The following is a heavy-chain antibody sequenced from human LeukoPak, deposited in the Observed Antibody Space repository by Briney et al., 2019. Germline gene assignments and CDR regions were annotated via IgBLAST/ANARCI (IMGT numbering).Heavy chain of an antibody. CDR1: GFTFDDYA. V-gene: IGHV3-9*01. J-gene: IGHJ3*02. Sequence: GGSLRLSCAASGFTFDDYAMHWVRQAPGKGLEWVSGISWNSGSIGYADSVKGRFTISRDNAKNSLYLQMNSPRAEDTALYYCAKDISGYESDAFDIWGQGTMVTVSS. CDR3: AKDISGYESDAFDI. CDR2: ISWNSGSI. D-gene: IGHD5-12*01.